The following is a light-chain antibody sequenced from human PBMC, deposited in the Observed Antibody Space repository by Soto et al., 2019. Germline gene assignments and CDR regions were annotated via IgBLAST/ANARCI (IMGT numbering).Light chain of an antibody. Sequence: IVLTQSPGTLSLSPGERATLSCRASQSVSSSYLAWYQQKPGQAPRLLMYGASSRATGIPDRFSGSGSGTDFTLTISRLEPEDFALYYCQQYGSSPLTFGQGTKVEIK. CDR2: GAS. J-gene: IGKJ1*01. CDR3: QQYGSSPLT. V-gene: IGKV3-20*01. CDR1: QSVSSSY.